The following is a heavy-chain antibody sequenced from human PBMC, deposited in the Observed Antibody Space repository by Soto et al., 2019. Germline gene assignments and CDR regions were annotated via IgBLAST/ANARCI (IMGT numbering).Heavy chain of an antibody. CDR2: IWYDGSNK. CDR1: GFTFSSYG. V-gene: IGHV3-33*01. J-gene: IGHJ6*02. Sequence: GGSLRLSCAASGFTFSSYGMHWVRQAPGKGLEWVAVIWYDGSNKYYADSVKGRFTISRDNSKNTLYLQMNSLRAEDTAVYYCAREGGIVVVPAAMEGYYGMDVWGQGTTVTVSS. D-gene: IGHD2-2*01. CDR3: AREGGIVVVPAAMEGYYGMDV.